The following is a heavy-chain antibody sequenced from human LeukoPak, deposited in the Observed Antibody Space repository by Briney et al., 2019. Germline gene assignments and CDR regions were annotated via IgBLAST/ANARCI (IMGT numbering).Heavy chain of an antibody. CDR2: INHSGST. CDR1: GGSFSGYY. J-gene: IGHJ4*02. Sequence: SETLSLTCAVYGGSFSGYYWSWIRQPPGKGLEWIGEINHSGSTNYNPSLKSRVTTSVDTSKNQFSLKLSSVTAADTAVYYCASSVMYYFDYWGQGTLVTVSS. D-gene: IGHD2-21*01. CDR3: ASSVMYYFDY. V-gene: IGHV4-34*01.